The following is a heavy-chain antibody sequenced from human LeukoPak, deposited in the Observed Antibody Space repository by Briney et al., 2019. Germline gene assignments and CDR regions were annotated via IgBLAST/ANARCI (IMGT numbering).Heavy chain of an antibody. D-gene: IGHD3-16*02. CDR3: ANTEQRYDHVWGSYRLDY. J-gene: IGHJ4*02. V-gene: IGHV3-23*01. CDR2: ISGSGGST. Sequence: GGSLRLSCAASGFTFSSYAMSWVRQAPGKGLEWVSAISGSGGSTYYADSVKGRFTISRDNSKNTLYLQMNSLRAEDTAVYYCANTEQRYDHVWGSYRLDYWGQGTLVTVSS. CDR1: GFTFSSYA.